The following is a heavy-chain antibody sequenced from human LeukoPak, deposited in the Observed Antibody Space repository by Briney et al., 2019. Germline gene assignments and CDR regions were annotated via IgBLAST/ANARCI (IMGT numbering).Heavy chain of an antibody. D-gene: IGHD3-10*01. CDR2: IYYSGNT. J-gene: IGHJ4*02. Sequence: SETLSLTCNVSGGSISSSYWTWIRQPPGKGLEWIGSIYYSGNTYYNPSLESRVTVSVDTSKTQFSLKLSSVTAADTAVYYCARDHGAHYDSEGYFDYWGQGILVTVSS. V-gene: IGHV4-59*12. CDR1: GGSISSSY. CDR3: ARDHGAHYDSEGYFDY.